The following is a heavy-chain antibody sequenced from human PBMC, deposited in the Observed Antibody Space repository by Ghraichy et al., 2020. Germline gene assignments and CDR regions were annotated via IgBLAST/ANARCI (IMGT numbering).Heavy chain of an antibody. J-gene: IGHJ4*02. CDR1: GFTFSSYD. CDR2: IGTAGDT. D-gene: IGHD3-10*01. V-gene: IGHV3-13*01. Sequence: LSLTCAASGFTFSSYDMHWVRQATGKGLEWVSAIGTAGDTYYPGSVKGRFTISRENAKNSLYLQMNSLRAGDTAVYYCARAGGYYGSERYFDYWGQGTLVTVSS. CDR3: ARAGGYYGSERYFDY.